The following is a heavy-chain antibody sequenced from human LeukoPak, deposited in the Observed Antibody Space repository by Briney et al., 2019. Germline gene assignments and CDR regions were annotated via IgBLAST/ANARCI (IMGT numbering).Heavy chain of an antibody. CDR3: ARDSLYYDSSGYPYY. Sequence: GGSLRLSCAASGFTFSSYSMNWVRQAPGKGLEWVSSISSSSSYIYYADSVKGRFTISRDNAKNSLYLQMNSLRAEDTAVYYCARDSLYYDSSGYPYYWGQGPLVTVSS. J-gene: IGHJ4*02. CDR2: ISSSSSYI. D-gene: IGHD3-22*01. CDR1: GFTFSSYS. V-gene: IGHV3-21*01.